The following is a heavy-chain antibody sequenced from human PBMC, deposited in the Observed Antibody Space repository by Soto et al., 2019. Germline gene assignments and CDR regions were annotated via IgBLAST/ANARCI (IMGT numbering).Heavy chain of an antibody. V-gene: IGHV4-39*01. D-gene: IGHD1-1*01. Sequence: SSETLSLTCTVSGGSISSSKYYWGWIRQPPGKGLEWIGNIYFSGSAYYNPSLKSRVTISADTSRNQFSLKVSSLTAADTAVYYCATSYNWNDVGWFDPWGPGTLVTVSS. CDR3: ATSYNWNDVGWFDP. J-gene: IGHJ5*02. CDR2: IYFSGSA. CDR1: GGSISSSKYY.